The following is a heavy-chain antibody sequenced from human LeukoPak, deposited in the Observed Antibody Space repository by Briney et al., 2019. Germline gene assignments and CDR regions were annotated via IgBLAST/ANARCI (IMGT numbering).Heavy chain of an antibody. CDR3: AREYDAFDI. Sequence: GGSLRLSCAASGFTFSSYSMNWVRQAPGKGLEWVANIKQDGSEKYYVDSVKGRFTISRDNAKNSLYLQMNSLRAEDTAVYYCAREYDAFDIWGQGTMVTVSS. V-gene: IGHV3-7*01. J-gene: IGHJ3*02. CDR1: GFTFSSYS. CDR2: IKQDGSEK.